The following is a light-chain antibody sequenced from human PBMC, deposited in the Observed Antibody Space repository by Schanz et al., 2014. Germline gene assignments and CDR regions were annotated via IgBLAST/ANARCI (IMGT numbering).Light chain of an antibody. V-gene: IGKV3-15*01. CDR3: QQYNEWPRT. CDR1: QSVSSH. J-gene: IGKJ1*01. Sequence: PGESATLYCRASQSVSSHLAWFQQNPGQAPRLLIYRASSRDPGISARFSGSGSGTDFTLTISGLQSEEFAMYYWQQYNEWPRTFGQGTRVEIK. CDR2: RAS.